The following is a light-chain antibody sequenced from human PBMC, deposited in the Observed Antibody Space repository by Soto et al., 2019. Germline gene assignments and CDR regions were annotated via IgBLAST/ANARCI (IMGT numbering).Light chain of an antibody. CDR3: CSYGGVSTSVL. Sequence: QSALTQPASVSGSPGQSITITCTGTSSDVGRYNLVSWYQQHPGKAPKLMIYEGNKRPSGVSNRFSASKSGNTASLTISGLPAEDEADYYCCSYGGVSTSVLFGGGAKLTVL. CDR1: SSDVGRYNL. J-gene: IGLJ2*01. CDR2: EGN. V-gene: IGLV2-23*01.